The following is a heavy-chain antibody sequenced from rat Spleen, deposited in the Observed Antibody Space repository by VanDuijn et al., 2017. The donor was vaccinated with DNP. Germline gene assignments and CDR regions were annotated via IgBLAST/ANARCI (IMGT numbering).Heavy chain of an antibody. CDR1: GHSITSNY. Sequence: EVQLQESGPGLVKSSQSLSLTCSVTGHSITSNYWGWIRKFPGNKMEWIGHISNSGTITYNPSLKSRISITRDSSRNHFFLQLNSVTTEDTATYYCARLEFGGYTYYFDYWGQGVMVTVSS. D-gene: IGHD1-11*01. V-gene: IGHV3-1*01. J-gene: IGHJ2*01. CDR2: ISNSGTI. CDR3: ARLEFGGYTYYFDY.